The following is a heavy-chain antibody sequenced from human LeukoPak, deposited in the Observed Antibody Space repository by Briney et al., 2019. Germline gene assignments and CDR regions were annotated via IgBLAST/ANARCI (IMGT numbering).Heavy chain of an antibody. Sequence: GGSLRLSCAASGFTFSDYYMSWIRQAPGKGPEWISYISDGSTTIYYADSVKGRFTISRDNAKNSLYLQMNSLRAEDTALYYCARDFAPTVTTPDYWGQGTLVTVSS. J-gene: IGHJ4*02. CDR3: ARDFAPTVTTPDY. CDR1: GFTFSDYY. D-gene: IGHD4-17*01. V-gene: IGHV3-11*01. CDR2: ISDGSTTI.